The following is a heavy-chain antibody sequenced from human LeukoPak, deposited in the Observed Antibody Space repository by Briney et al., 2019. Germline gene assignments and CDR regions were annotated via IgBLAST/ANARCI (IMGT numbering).Heavy chain of an antibody. CDR3: ARGEKRLQWPFDY. V-gene: IGHV4-61*08. CDR2: IYYSGST. Sequence: PSETLSLTCTVSGGSISSGGYYWSWIRQHPGKGLEWIGYIYYSGSTNYNPSLKSRVTISVDTSKNQFSLKLSSVTAADTAVYYCARGEKRLQWPFDYWGQGTLVTVSS. J-gene: IGHJ4*02. D-gene: IGHD6-19*01. CDR1: GGSISSGGYY.